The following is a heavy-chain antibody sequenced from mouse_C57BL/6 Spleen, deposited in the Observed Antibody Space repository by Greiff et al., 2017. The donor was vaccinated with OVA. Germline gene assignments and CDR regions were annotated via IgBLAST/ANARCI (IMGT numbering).Heavy chain of an antibody. V-gene: IGHV1-80*01. CDR2: IYPGDGDT. J-gene: IGHJ4*01. CDR1: GYAFSSYW. Sequence: LQESGAELVKPGASVKISCKASGYAFSSYWMNWVKQRPGKGLEWIGQIYPGDGDTNYNGKFKGKATLTADKSSSTAYMQLSSLTSEDSAVYFCARDYSERAMDYWGQGTSVTVSS. D-gene: IGHD2-12*01. CDR3: ARDYSERAMDY.